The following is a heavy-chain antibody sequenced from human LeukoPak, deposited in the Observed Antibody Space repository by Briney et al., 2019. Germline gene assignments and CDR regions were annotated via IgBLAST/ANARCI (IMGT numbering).Heavy chain of an antibody. Sequence: SVKVSCKASGGTFSSYAISWVRQAPGQGLEWMGGIIPIFGTANYAQKFQGRVTITADESTSTAYMELSSLRSEDTAVYYWAREEQQLLPTYYYYYYGMDVWGQGTTVTVSS. CDR2: IIPIFGTA. CDR3: AREEQQLLPTYYYYYYGMDV. V-gene: IGHV1-69*13. CDR1: GGTFSSYA. D-gene: IGHD6-13*01. J-gene: IGHJ6*02.